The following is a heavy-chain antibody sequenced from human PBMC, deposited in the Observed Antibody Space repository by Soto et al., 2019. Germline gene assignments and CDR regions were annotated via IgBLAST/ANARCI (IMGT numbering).Heavy chain of an antibody. D-gene: IGHD6-6*01. Sequence: SLRLSCAASGFTFDDHAMHCAQHAPGKGLAWVSGIRLESGTRRLAAALEGRFTISRDNAENSLNLQMSRLEPEDTALYFCARDRTEQLVGGFDLWGQGTMVTVSS. J-gene: IGHJ3*01. CDR2: IRLESGTR. CDR1: GFTFDDHA. V-gene: IGHV3-9*01. CDR3: ARDRTEQLVGGFDL.